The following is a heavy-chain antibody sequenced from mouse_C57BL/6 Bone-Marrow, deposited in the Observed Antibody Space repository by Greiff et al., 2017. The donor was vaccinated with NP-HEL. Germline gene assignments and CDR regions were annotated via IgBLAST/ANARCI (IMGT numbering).Heavy chain of an antibody. D-gene: IGHD1-1*02. CDR2: IDYSGNI. CDR1: GISITTGNYR. CDR3: ALERGYYPYLYVDV. V-gene: IGHV3-5*01. J-gene: IGHJ1*03. Sequence: VQLQQSGPGLVKPSQTVLLTCTVTGISITTGNYRWSWMRQFPGNKREWIGYIDYSGNITYNPFLTSRTPHTRDTPKHQFFLKMNYLTAEDTATYYCALERGYYPYLYVDVWGTGTTVTVSA.